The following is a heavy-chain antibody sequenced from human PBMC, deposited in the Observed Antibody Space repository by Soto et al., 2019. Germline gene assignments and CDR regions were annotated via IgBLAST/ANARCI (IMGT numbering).Heavy chain of an antibody. CDR2: IYPGDHET. J-gene: IGHJ4*02. CDR1: GYTFSNFW. V-gene: IGHV5-51*01. Sequence: GESLKISCQCSGYTFSNFWIGWVRQLPGKGLEWMGIIYPGDHETRYSPSFHGKVTISADKSINTAYLQWNSLEASDTAFYFCARSPRSSPYFDYWGQGALVTVSS. CDR3: ARSPRSSPYFDY. D-gene: IGHD6-13*01.